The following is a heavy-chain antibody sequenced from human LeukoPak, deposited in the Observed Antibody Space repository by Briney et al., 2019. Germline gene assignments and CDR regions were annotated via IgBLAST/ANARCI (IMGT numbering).Heavy chain of an antibody. CDR2: INPSGGST. CDR3: ARGSITMVRGVITPYYYGMDV. Sequence: ASVKVSCKASGCTFTSYYMHWVRQAPGQGLEWMGIINPSGGSTSYAQKFQGRVTMTRDTSTSTVYMELSSLRSEDTAVYYCARGSITMVRGVITPYYYGMDVWGQGTTVSVSS. J-gene: IGHJ6*02. CDR1: GCTFTSYY. D-gene: IGHD3-10*01. V-gene: IGHV1-46*01.